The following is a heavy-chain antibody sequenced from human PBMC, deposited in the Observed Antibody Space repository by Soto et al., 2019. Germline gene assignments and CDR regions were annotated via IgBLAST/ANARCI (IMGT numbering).Heavy chain of an antibody. CDR2: IYGDDDK. J-gene: IGHJ4*02. CDR3: AHRGAATGHFDY. CDR1: GFSLTTSGVG. D-gene: IGHD6-13*01. V-gene: IGHV2-5*02. Sequence: QITLKESGPTLVKPTQTLTLTCTFSGFSLTTSGVGVDWIRQPPGKALEWLALIYGDDDKRYSPSLKSRVTIMKDTSKNQVVLTLSNMDPVDTATYYCAHRGAATGHFDYWGRGTLVTVSS.